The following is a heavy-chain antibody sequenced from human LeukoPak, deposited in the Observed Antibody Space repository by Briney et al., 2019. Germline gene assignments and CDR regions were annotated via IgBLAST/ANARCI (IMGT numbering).Heavy chain of an antibody. V-gene: IGHV5-51*01. J-gene: IGHJ4*02. CDR1: GYSFTSYW. CDR3: ASTYSSGWYYFDY. Sequence: GESLQISCKGSGYSFTSYWIGWVRQMPGKGLEWMGVIYPRDSDTRYSPSFQGQVTISADKSISTAYLQWSSLKASDTAMYYCASTYSSGWYYFDYWGQGTLVTVSS. CDR2: IYPRDSDT. D-gene: IGHD6-19*01.